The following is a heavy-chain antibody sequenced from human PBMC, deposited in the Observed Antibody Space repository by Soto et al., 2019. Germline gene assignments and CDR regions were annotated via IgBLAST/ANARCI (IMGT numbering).Heavy chain of an antibody. CDR2: IYYSGST. CDR3: ARERGYPYSSSSDYYFDY. CDR1: GGSISSGDYY. J-gene: IGHJ4*02. V-gene: IGHV4-30-4*01. D-gene: IGHD6-6*01. Sequence: SETLSLTCSVSGGSISSGDYYWSWIRQPPGKGLEWIGYIYYSGSTYYNPSLKSRVTISVDTSKNQFSLKLSSVTAADTAVYYCARERGYPYSSSSDYYFDYWGQGTLVTVSS.